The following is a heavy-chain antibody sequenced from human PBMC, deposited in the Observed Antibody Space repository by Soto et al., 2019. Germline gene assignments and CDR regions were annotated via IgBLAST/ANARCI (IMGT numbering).Heavy chain of an antibody. CDR1: GCTFGDYA. CDR2: IRSKAYGGTT. J-gene: IGHJ4*02. CDR3: TSLYSGYDLEY. Sequence: GGSLRLSCTASGCTFGDYAMSWFRQAPGKGLEWVGFIRSKAYGGTTEYAASVKGRFTISRDDSKSIAYLQMNSLKTEDTAVYYCTSLYSGYDLEYWGQGTLVTVSS. V-gene: IGHV3-49*03. D-gene: IGHD5-12*01.